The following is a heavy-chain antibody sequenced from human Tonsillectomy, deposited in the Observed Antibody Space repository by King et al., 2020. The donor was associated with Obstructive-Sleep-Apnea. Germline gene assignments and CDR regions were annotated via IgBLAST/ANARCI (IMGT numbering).Heavy chain of an antibody. D-gene: IGHD5-18*01. Sequence: VQLVESGGGVVQPGRYLRLSCAASGITFSTYAMHWVRQAPGKGLEWVAFISYDGSNKYYADSVKGRFTISRDNSQNTLYLEMNSLGAEDTAVYYCAREDSGDTASYWGQGTLVTVSS. CDR1: GITFSTYA. V-gene: IGHV3-30*04. CDR3: AREDSGDTASY. J-gene: IGHJ4*02. CDR2: ISYDGSNK.